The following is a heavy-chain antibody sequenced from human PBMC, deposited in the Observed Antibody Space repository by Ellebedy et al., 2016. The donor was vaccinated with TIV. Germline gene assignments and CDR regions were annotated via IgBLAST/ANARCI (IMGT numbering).Heavy chain of an antibody. J-gene: IGHJ4*02. CDR2: IYPADSDT. CDR3: ARQGGIGYS. CDR1: GYTFTTSW. D-gene: IGHD5-18*01. Sequence: GESLKISXKASGYTFTTSWIGWVRQMPGKGLEWMGIIYPADSDTRYGPSFQGRVTISADKSITTAYLQWSSLKASDTAMYYCARQGGIGYSWGQGTLVTVSS. V-gene: IGHV5-51*01.